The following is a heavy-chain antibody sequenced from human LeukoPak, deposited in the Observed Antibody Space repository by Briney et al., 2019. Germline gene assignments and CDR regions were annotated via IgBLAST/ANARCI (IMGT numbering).Heavy chain of an antibody. J-gene: IGHJ4*02. CDR1: GFTFSSYA. D-gene: IGHD2-2*02. CDR3: AKNGEYQLLYPYYFDY. Sequence: GGSLRLSCAASGFTFSSYAMSWVRQAPGKGLEWVSAISGSGGSTYYADSVKGRFTISRDNSKNTLYLQMNSLRAEDTAVYYCAKNGEYQLLYPYYFDYWGQGTPVTVSS. V-gene: IGHV3-23*01. CDR2: ISGSGGST.